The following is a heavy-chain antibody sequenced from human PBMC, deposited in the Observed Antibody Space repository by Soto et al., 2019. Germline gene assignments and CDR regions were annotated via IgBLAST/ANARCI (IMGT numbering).Heavy chain of an antibody. D-gene: IGHD2-21*02. V-gene: IGHV4-39*01. CDR2: LYYSGST. Sequence: QLQLQESGPGLVKPSETLSLTCTVSGGSISSSSYYWGWIRQPPGKGLEWIGSLYYSGSTYYNPSLKSRVTLSVDTSKNQFSLKLSSVTAADTAVYYCARLPAYCGGDCFLSYWYFDLWGRGTLVTVSS. CDR3: ARLPAYCGGDCFLSYWYFDL. J-gene: IGHJ2*01. CDR1: GGSISSSSYY.